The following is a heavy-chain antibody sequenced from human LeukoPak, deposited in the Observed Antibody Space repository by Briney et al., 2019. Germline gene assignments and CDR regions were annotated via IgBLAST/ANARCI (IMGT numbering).Heavy chain of an antibody. CDR3: ATDLLGYCSSTSCPLPY. D-gene: IGHD2-2*01. V-gene: IGHV1-24*01. Sequence: ASVKVSCEVSGYTLTELSMHWVRQAPGKGLEWVGGFDPEDGETIYAQKFQGRVTMTEDTSTDTAYMELSSLRSEDTAVYYCATDLLGYCSSTSCPLPYWGQGTLVTVSS. CDR2: FDPEDGET. CDR1: GYTLTELS. J-gene: IGHJ4*02.